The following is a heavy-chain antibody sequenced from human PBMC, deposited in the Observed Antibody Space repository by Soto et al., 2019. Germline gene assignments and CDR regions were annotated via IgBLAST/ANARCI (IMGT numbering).Heavy chain of an antibody. D-gene: IGHD3-16*02. CDR1: GFTFSSYG. CDR3: AKDRYSPNYYMDV. V-gene: IGHV3-30*18. J-gene: IGHJ6*03. Sequence: GGSLRLSCAASGFTFSSYGMHWVRQAPGKGLEWVAVISYDGSNKYYADSVKGRSTISRDNSKNTLYLQMNSLRAEDTAVYYCAKDRYSPNYYMDVWGKGTTVTVSS. CDR2: ISYDGSNK.